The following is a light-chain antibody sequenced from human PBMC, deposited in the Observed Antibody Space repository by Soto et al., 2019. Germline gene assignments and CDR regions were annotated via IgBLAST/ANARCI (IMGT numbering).Light chain of an antibody. V-gene: IGKV1-5*01. CDR3: QHYNSYSEA. J-gene: IGKJ1*01. Sequence: DIQMPQSPSTLSASVGDSFTITCRASQSISSWLAWYQQKPWKAHKLLIYDASSLESGVPSRFSGSGSGTEFTLTMSSLQPDDFATYYCQHYNSYSEAFGQGNKVVIK. CDR1: QSISSW. CDR2: DAS.